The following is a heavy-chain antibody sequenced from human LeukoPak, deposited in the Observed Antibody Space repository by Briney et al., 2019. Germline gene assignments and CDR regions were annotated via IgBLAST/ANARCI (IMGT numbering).Heavy chain of an antibody. CDR3: ARYDVWGSYRALDY. CDR1: NYSISTDYY. Sequence: PSETLSLTCTVSNYSISTDYYWGWIRQPPGKGLEWIGTMYHSGSTYYNPSLKSRVTISVDTSKNQFSLKLSSVTAADTAVYYCARYDVWGSYRALDYWGQGTLVTVSS. J-gene: IGHJ4*02. V-gene: IGHV4-38-2*02. CDR2: MYHSGST. D-gene: IGHD3-16*02.